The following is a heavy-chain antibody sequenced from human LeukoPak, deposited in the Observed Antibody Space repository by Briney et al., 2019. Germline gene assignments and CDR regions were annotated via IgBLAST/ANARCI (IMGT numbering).Heavy chain of an antibody. D-gene: IGHD2-2*01. CDR1: GFTFSNYA. CDR3: AKGCSSTSCLYYYYGMDV. V-gene: IGHV3-23*01. Sequence: GGSLRLSCAASGFTFSNYAMNWVRQAPGKGLAWVSFISGSGLSTYYPDSLKGRFTISRDNSKNTLYLQLNSLGAEDTAVYYCAKGCSSTSCLYYYYGMDVWGQGTTVTVSS. J-gene: IGHJ6*02. CDR2: ISGSGLST.